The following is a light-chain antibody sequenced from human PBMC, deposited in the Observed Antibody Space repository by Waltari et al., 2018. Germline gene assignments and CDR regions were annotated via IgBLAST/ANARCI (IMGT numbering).Light chain of an antibody. V-gene: IGLV3-21*02. J-gene: IGLJ2*01. CDR1: NIESKS. CDR3: QVWDSSDDYEV. CDR2: NDD. Sequence: SYVLTQPPSVSVAPGQTATITCGGNNIESKSVHWYQQKPGQAPVVVVYNDDHRASGIPERFSGADSGNTATLTITSVEAGDEADYYCQVWDSSDDYEVFGGGTKLTVL.